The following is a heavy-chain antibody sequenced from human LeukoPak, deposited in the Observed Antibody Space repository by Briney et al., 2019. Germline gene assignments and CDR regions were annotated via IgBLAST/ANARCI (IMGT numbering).Heavy chain of an antibody. CDR2: ISGSGGST. V-gene: IGHV3-23*01. J-gene: IGHJ4*02. CDR3: AKDFSPVWFGSAGYFDY. CDR1: GFTFSSYA. D-gene: IGHD3-10*01. Sequence: GGSLRLSCAASGFTFSSYAMRWVRQAGGKGREWVSAISGSGGSTYYADSVKGRFTISRDNAKNTLYLQMNRLRAEDTAVYYCAKDFSPVWFGSAGYFDYWGQGTLVTVSS.